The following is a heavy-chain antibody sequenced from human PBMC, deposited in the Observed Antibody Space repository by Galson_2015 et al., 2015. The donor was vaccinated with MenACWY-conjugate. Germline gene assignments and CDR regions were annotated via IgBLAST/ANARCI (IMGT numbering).Heavy chain of an antibody. CDR2: ISGTTTYT. CDR3: ARALSYYYDSNGGVYYYYYMDV. V-gene: IGHV3-21*01. D-gene: IGHD3-22*01. CDR1: GFTFSTYT. J-gene: IGHJ6*03. Sequence: SLRLSCAASGFTFSTYTYSITWVRQAPGKGLEWVSSISGTTTYTYYADSVKGRFTISRDNAKNSLYLQMNSLRAEDTAVYYCARALSYYYDSNGGVYYYYYMDVWGKGTTVTVSS.